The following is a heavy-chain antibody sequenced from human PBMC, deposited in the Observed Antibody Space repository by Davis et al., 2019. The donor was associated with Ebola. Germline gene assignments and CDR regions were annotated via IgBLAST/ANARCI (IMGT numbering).Heavy chain of an antibody. CDR3: VRDAGWQRLDK. V-gene: IGHV3-21*01. CDR2: ISSSSSYI. Sequence: GESLKISCAASGFTFSSYSMNWVRQAPGKGLDWVSSISSSSSYIYYADSVKGRFTISRDNAKNSLSLQMNSLRVEDTAVYYCVRDAGWQRLDKWGQGTLVTVSS. D-gene: IGHD4-23*01. CDR1: GFTFSSYS. J-gene: IGHJ4*02.